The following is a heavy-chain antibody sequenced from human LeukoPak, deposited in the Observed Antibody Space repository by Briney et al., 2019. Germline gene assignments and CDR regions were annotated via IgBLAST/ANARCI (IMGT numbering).Heavy chain of an antibody. CDR1: GITFSSLW. Sequence: PGGSLRLSCAASGITFSSLWMSWFRQAPGKGLEWVADIKHDASEEHYVASVKGHFTISRDNAKLYLQMNSLRVEDTAVYYCAGGQGWHFDLWGLGTLITVSS. D-gene: IGHD2-15*01. CDR3: AGGQGWHFDL. J-gene: IGHJ2*01. CDR2: IKHDASEE. V-gene: IGHV3-7*01.